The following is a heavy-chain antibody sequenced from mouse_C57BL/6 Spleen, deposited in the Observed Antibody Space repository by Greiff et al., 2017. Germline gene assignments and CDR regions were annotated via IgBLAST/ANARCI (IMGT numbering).Heavy chain of an antibody. J-gene: IGHJ2*01. CDR2: IDPSDSYT. CDR3: ARPGYKAYFDD. Sequence: VQLQQPGAELVMPGASVKLSCKASGYTFTSYWMHWVKQRPGQGLEWIGDIDPSDSYTNYNQKFKGKATLTVDKSSSTAYMQLSSLTSEDSAVXYCARPGYKAYFDDWGQGTTVTVSS. D-gene: IGHD2-14*01. V-gene: IGHV1-69*01. CDR1: GYTFTSYW.